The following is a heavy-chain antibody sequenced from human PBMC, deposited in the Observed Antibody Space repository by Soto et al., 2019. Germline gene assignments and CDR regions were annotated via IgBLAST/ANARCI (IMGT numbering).Heavy chain of an antibody. Sequence: GGSLRLSCAASGFTFSSYAMSWVRQAPGKGLEWVSAISGSGGSTYYADSVKGRFTISRDNSKNTLYLQMNSLRAEDTAVYYCAKDDWMYSSSDYYREVWGKGTTVTVSS. CDR1: GFTFSSYA. CDR3: AKDDWMYSSSDYYREV. CDR2: ISGSGGST. J-gene: IGHJ6*03. V-gene: IGHV3-23*01. D-gene: IGHD6-13*01.